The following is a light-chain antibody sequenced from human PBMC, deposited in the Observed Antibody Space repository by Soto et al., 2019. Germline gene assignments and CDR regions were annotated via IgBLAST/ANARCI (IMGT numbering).Light chain of an antibody. Sequence: EIVMTQSPASLSVSPGDGATLSCRASQIVASNVAWYQQKPGQGPRLLIHGATTRAVGVPARFSGSGSGTDFTLTINGLQSEDFAVYYCQQYHNWPPQYTFGQGTKLQI. J-gene: IGKJ2*01. CDR2: GAT. CDR1: QIVASN. V-gene: IGKV3-15*01. CDR3: QQYHNWPPQYT.